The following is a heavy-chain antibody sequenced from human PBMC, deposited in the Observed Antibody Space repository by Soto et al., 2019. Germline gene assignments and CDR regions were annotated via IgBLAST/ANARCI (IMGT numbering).Heavy chain of an antibody. D-gene: IGHD6-13*01. J-gene: IGHJ6*02. CDR1: GYTFTHYV. CDR3: ARIKQLTFVDV. CDR2: ISNVNGNT. Sequence: QVQLVQSGAEVKQPGASVKVSCKASGYTFTHYVVSWVRQAPGQGLEWLGRISNVNGNTNYAENFQGRVTMTTYSSTSTVYRELRRLRFDDTAAYYCARIKQLTFVDVWCQGTTVTVSS. V-gene: IGHV1-18*01.